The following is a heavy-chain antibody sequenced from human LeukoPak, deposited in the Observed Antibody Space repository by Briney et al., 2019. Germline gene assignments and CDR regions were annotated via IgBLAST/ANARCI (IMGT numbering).Heavy chain of an antibody. V-gene: IGHV3-7*01. Sequence: GSLRLSCAASGFTFSNYWMNWVRQTPGKGLEWVANIKQDGSGKYYVDSVKGRFTISRDNAKNSLYLQMKSLRAEDTAVYFCARALGSYYGLYFFDYWGQGALVTVSS. CDR3: ARALGSYYGLYFFDY. CDR2: IKQDGSGK. CDR1: GFTFSNYW. J-gene: IGHJ4*02. D-gene: IGHD1-26*01.